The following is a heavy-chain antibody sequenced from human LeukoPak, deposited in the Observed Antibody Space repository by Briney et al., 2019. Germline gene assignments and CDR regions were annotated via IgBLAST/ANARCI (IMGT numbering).Heavy chain of an antibody. CDR1: GGTFNNSA. Sequence: SVKVSCKTSGGTFNNSAISWVRQAPGPGLEWMGRIIPIFGTANYAQKFQGRVTITTDESTSTAYMELSSLRSEDTAVYYCAREGRGYSYGQVESWFDPWGQGTLVTVSS. CDR3: AREGRGYSYGQVESWFDP. V-gene: IGHV1-69*05. D-gene: IGHD5-18*01. CDR2: IIPIFGTA. J-gene: IGHJ5*02.